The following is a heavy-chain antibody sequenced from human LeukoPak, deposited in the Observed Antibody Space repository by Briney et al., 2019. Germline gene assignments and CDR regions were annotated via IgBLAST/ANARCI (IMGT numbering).Heavy chain of an antibody. CDR2: INHSGST. Sequence: SETLSLTCAVYGGSFSGYYWSWIRRPPGKGLEWIGEINHSGSTNYNPSLKSRVTISVDTSKNQFSLKLSSVTAADTAVYYCARRGPRITMVRGVIYSWFDPWGQGTLVTVSS. CDR3: ARRGPRITMVRGVIYSWFDP. J-gene: IGHJ5*02. V-gene: IGHV4-34*01. CDR1: GGSFSGYY. D-gene: IGHD3-10*01.